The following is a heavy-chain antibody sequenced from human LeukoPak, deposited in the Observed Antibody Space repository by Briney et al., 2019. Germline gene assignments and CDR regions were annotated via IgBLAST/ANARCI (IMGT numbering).Heavy chain of an antibody. D-gene: IGHD6-19*01. CDR3: ARASSGWIDY. V-gene: IGHV3-30-3*01. J-gene: IGHJ4*02. CDR1: GFTFSSYA. CDR2: ISYDGSNK. Sequence: ARSLRLSCAASGFTFSSYAMHWVRQAPGKGLEWVAVISYDGSNKYYADSVKGRFTISRDNSKNTLYLQMNSLRAEDTAVYYCARASSGWIDYWGQGTLVTVSS.